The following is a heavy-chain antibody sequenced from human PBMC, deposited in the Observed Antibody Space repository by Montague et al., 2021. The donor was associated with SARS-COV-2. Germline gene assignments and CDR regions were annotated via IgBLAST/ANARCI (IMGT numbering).Heavy chain of an antibody. D-gene: IGHD2-15*01. J-gene: IGHJ2*01. V-gene: IGHV3-7*01. Sequence: SLRLSCAGSGFTLGSYWLSWVRQAPGKGLEWVANMKQDGSEIFXXXSXXXRFXMSRDNAKGSVYLQMTSLRIEATARYYCARDGEYCSGEKCYSYWYFDLWGRGTQVTVS. CDR2: MKQDGSEI. CDR1: GFTLGSYW. CDR3: ARDGEYCSGEKCYSYWYFDL.